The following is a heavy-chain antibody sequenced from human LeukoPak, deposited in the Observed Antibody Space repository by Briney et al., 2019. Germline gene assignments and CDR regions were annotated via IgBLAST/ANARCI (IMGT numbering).Heavy chain of an antibody. CDR1: GFTFSTYW. CDR2: INSDGSST. D-gene: IGHD3-10*01. Sequence: PGGSLRLSCVASGFTFSTYWMHWVRQAPGKGLVWVSRINSDGSSTSYADSVKGRFTISRDNAKNTLYLQMNSLRAEDTAVYYCARVPNYYGSGSYDYWGQGTLVTVSS. J-gene: IGHJ4*02. V-gene: IGHV3-74*01. CDR3: ARVPNYYGSGSYDY.